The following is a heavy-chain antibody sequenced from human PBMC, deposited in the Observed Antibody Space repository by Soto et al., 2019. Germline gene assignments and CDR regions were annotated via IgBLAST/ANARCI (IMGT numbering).Heavy chain of an antibody. J-gene: IGHJ4*02. Sequence: SETLSLTCTVSGGSISSGGYYWSWIRQHPGKGLEWIGYIYYSGSTYYNPSLKSRVTISVDTSKNQFSLKLSSVTAADTAVYYCARVVQYDILTGGIPDYFDYWGQGTLVTVSS. CDR2: IYYSGST. D-gene: IGHD3-9*01. CDR1: GGSISSGGYY. CDR3: ARVVQYDILTGGIPDYFDY. V-gene: IGHV4-31*03.